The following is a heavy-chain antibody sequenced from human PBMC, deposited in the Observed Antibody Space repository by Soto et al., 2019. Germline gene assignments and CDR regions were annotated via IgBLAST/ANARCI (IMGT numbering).Heavy chain of an antibody. CDR3: ARHPSIAARPRYYYYGMDV. D-gene: IGHD6-6*01. Sequence: HGESLKISCKGSGYSFTSYWISWVRQMPGKGLEWMGRIDPSDSYTNYSPSFQGHVTISADKSISTAYLQWSSLKASDTAMYYCARHPSIAARPRYYYYGMDVWGQGTTVTVSS. V-gene: IGHV5-10-1*01. CDR1: GYSFTSYW. CDR2: IDPSDSYT. J-gene: IGHJ6*02.